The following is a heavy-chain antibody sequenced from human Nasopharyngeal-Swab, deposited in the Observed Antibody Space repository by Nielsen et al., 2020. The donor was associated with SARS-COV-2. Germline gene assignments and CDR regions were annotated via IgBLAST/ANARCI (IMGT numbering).Heavy chain of an antibody. CDR2: VSEDGSST. CDR3: ARAGTPIVGYYYYMDV. J-gene: IGHJ6*03. Sequence: GSLKISCAAFGFTFSNDAMHWVRQAPGKGLEWVGIVSEDGSSTSYADSVKGRFTISRDNSKNTLFLQMSSVRVEDTAVYYCARAGTPIVGYYYYMDVWGIGATVIVSS. V-gene: IGHV3-30-3*01. CDR1: GFTFSNDA. D-gene: IGHD2-21*01.